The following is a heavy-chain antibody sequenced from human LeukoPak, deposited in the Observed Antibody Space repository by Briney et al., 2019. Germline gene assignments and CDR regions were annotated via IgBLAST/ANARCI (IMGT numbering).Heavy chain of an antibody. CDR1: GFTFSSYW. CDR3: ARVKSGYSYGPHYYYYYYMDV. V-gene: IGHV3-7*04. Sequence: PGGSLRLSCAASGFTFSSYWMSWVRQAPGKGLEWVANIKQDGSEKNYVDYVKGRFTISRDNAKNSLYLQMNSLRAEDTAVYYCARVKSGYSYGPHYYYYYYMDVWGKGTTVTVSS. CDR2: IKQDGSEK. J-gene: IGHJ6*03. D-gene: IGHD5-18*01.